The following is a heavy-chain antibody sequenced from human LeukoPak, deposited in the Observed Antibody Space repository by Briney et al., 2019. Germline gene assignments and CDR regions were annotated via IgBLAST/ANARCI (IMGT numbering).Heavy chain of an antibody. CDR3: ARGIAVAAFFDY. CDR2: INPNSGGT. Sequence: ASVKVSCKASGYPFTGYYMHWVRQAPGQGLEWMGWINPNSGGTNYAQKFQGRVTMTRDTSISTAYMELSRLRSDDTAVYYCARGIAVAAFFDYWGQGTLVTVSS. D-gene: IGHD6-19*01. V-gene: IGHV1-2*02. CDR1: GYPFTGYY. J-gene: IGHJ4*02.